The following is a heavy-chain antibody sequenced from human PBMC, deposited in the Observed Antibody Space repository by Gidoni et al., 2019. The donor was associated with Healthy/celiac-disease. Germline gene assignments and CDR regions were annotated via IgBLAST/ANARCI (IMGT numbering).Heavy chain of an antibody. V-gene: IGHV3-30*18. CDR2: ISYDGSNK. J-gene: IGHJ6*03. CDR1: GFAFSSYV. CDR3: AKRDRLVVPRTLNYYYYYMDV. D-gene: IGHD2-15*01. Sequence: QVQLVVSGGGVVQPGMSLRLSCAASGFAFSSYVSHWVRQAPGKGLEWVAVISYDGSNKYYADPVKGRVTISTDNSKNSLYLQMNSLRAENTAVYYCAKRDRLVVPRTLNYYYYYMDVWGKGTTVTVSS.